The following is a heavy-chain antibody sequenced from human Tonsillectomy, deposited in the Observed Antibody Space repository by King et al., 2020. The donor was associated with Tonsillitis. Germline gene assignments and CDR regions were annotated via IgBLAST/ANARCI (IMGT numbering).Heavy chain of an antibody. CDR2: ISPYNGNT. Sequence: QLVQSGAEVKKPGASVKVSCKASGYTFTSYGIIWVRHAPGQGLEWMGWISPYNGNTNYAQNLQGRVTMTTDTSTSTAYMELRSLRSDDTAGYYCARVGYCTNDVCLVAAVYWGQGTLVTVSS. CDR1: GYTFTSYG. J-gene: IGHJ4*01. D-gene: IGHD2-8*01. CDR3: ARVGYCTNDVCLVAAVY. V-gene: IGHV1-18*01.